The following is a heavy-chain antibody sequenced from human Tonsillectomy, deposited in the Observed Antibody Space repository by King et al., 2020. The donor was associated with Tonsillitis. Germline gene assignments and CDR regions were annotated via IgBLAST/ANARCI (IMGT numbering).Heavy chain of an antibody. J-gene: IGHJ6*02. CDR2: INSDGSST. D-gene: IGHD3-3*01. Sequence: VQLVESGGGLVQPGGSLRLSCAASGFTFSSYWMHWVRQAPGKGLVWVSRINSDGSSTSYADSVKGRFTISRDNAKNTLYLQRNSLRAEDTAVYYCARCYDCWSGPLRYYYYYGMDVWGQGTTVTVSS. CDR1: GFTFSSYW. CDR3: ARCYDCWSGPLRYYYYYGMDV. V-gene: IGHV3-74*01.